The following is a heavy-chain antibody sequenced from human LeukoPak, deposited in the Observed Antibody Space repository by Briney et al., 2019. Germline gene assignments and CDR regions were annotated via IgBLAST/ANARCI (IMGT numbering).Heavy chain of an antibody. V-gene: IGHV4-39*07. CDR1: GDSISSSSYY. D-gene: IGHD3-10*01. CDR2: FYYSVST. Sequence: PSETLSLTCTVSGDSISSSSYYWGWIRQPPGKGLEWIGNFYYSVSTYYNPSLKSRVTISVDTSKNQFSLKLSSVTAADTAVYYCARDIAPTRFGESLAPFDYWGQGTLVTVSS. J-gene: IGHJ4*02. CDR3: ARDIAPTRFGESLAPFDY.